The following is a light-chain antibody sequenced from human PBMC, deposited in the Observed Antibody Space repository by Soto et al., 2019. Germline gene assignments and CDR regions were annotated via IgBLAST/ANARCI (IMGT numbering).Light chain of an antibody. CDR3: LQRSDWRT. CDR2: GAF. CDR1: QSVSSNY. Sequence: EIVLTQSPGTLSLSPGERATLSCRASQSVSSNYVVWYQQKPGRAPRLLIYGAFSRATGIPDRFSGSGSGTDFTLTISRLEPEDFAVYYCLQRSDWRTFGRGTKVEIK. J-gene: IGKJ1*01. V-gene: IGKV3D-20*02.